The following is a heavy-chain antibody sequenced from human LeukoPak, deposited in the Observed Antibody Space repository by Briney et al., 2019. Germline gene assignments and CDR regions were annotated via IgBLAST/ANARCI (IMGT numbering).Heavy chain of an antibody. D-gene: IGHD6-19*01. CDR2: IIPIFGTA. J-gene: IGHJ2*01. CDR3: ARRANQLGGWTHWYFDL. Sequence: SVKVSFKASGGTFTSYAISWVRQAPGQGLEWMGGIIPIFGTANYAQKFQGRVTITTDESTSTAYMELSSLRSEDTAMYYCARRANQLGGWTHWYFDLWGRGTLVSSSS. V-gene: IGHV1-69*05. CDR1: GGTFTSYA.